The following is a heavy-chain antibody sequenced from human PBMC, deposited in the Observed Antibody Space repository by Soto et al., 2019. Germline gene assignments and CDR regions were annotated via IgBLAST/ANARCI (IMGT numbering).Heavy chain of an antibody. D-gene: IGHD6-19*01. Sequence: QVQLVQSGAEVKKPGSSVKVSCKASGGTFSSYTISWVRQAPGQGLEWMGRIIPILGIANYAQKFQGRVTRSADNSTRTDHKERSRPRSEAKSVYYWARSKTRIAVAVPLLFDLWGQGTIVTASS. CDR2: IIPILGIA. V-gene: IGHV1-69*02. CDR1: GGTFSSYT. J-gene: IGHJ5*02. CDR3: ARSKTRIAVAVPLLFDL.